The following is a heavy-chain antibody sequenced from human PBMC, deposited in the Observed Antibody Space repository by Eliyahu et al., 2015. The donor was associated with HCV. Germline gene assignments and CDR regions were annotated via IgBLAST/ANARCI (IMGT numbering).Heavy chain of an antibody. CDR2: ISYDGSNK. V-gene: IGHV3-30*18. CDR3: AKTRGYGDYVTRSYYYYYGMDV. CDR1: GFTFSSYG. Sequence: QVQLVESGGGVVQPGRSLRLSCAASGFTFSSYGMHWVRQAPGKGLEWVAVISYDGSNKYYADSVKGRFTISRDNSKNTLYLQMNSLRAEDTAVYYCAKTRGYGDYVTRSYYYYYGMDVWGQGTTVTVSS. D-gene: IGHD4-17*01. J-gene: IGHJ6*02.